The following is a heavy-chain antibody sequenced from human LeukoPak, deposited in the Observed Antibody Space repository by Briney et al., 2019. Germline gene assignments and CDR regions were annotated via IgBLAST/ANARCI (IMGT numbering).Heavy chain of an antibody. CDR1: GGSISSYY. Sequence: SETLSLTCTVSGGSISSYYWSWIRQPPGKGREWIGYIYYSGSTNYNPSLKSRVTISVDTSKNQFSLKLSSVTAADTAVYYCARHSGRYCSGGSCYRGGIEYWGQGTLVTVSS. J-gene: IGHJ4*02. D-gene: IGHD2-15*01. CDR2: IYYSGST. V-gene: IGHV4-59*08. CDR3: ARHSGRYCSGGSCYRGGIEY.